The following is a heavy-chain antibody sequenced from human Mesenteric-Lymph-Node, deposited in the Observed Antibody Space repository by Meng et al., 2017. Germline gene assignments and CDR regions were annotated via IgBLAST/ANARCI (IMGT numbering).Heavy chain of an antibody. CDR1: GFTFSSYG. CDR2: IWYDGSNK. CDR3: ARGSRVGAPTNNWYDP. J-gene: IGHJ5*02. D-gene: IGHD1-26*01. Sequence: GGSLRLSCAASGFTFSSYGMHWVRQAPGKGLEWVAVIWYDGSNKYYADSVKGRFTISRDNSKNTLYLQMNSLRAEDTAVYYCARGSRVGAPTNNWYDPCGQAIL. V-gene: IGHV3-33*01.